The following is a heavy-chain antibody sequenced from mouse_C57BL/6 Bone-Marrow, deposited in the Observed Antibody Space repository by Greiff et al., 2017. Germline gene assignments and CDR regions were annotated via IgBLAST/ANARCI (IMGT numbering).Heavy chain of an antibody. V-gene: IGHV3-6*01. J-gene: IGHJ2*01. CDR2: ISYDGSN. Sequence: EVQRVESGPGLVKPSQSLSLTCSVTGYSITSGYYWNWIRQFPGNKLEWMGYISYDGSNNYNPSLKNRISITRDTSKNQFFLKLNSVTTEDTATYYCARAGNYDFDYWGQGTTLTVSS. CDR1: GYSITSGYY. CDR3: ARAGNYDFDY. D-gene: IGHD2-1*01.